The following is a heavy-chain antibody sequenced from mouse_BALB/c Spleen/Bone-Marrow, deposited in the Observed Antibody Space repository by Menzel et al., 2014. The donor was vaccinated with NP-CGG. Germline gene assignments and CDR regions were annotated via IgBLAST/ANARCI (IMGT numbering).Heavy chain of an antibody. CDR2: ISNLAYSI. CDR1: GFTFSDYG. Sequence: EVQGVESGGGLVQPGGSRKLSCAASGFTFSDYGMAWVRRAPGKGPEWVAFISNLAYSIYYADTVTGRFTISRENAKNTLYLEISSLRSEDSAMYYCARAGYDGYPWYFDVWGAGTTVTVSP. CDR3: ARAGYDGYPWYFDV. V-gene: IGHV5-15*02. D-gene: IGHD2-3*01. J-gene: IGHJ1*01.